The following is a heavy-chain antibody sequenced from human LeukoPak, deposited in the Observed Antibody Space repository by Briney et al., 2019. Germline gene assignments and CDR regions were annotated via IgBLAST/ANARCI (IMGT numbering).Heavy chain of an antibody. V-gene: IGHV3-23*01. CDR3: AKVFVDYYDSSGYRYYFDY. CDR2: ISGSGGST. Sequence: GGSLRLSCAASGFTFSSYWMHWVRQAPGKGLEWVSAISGSGGSTYYADSVKGRFTISRDNSKNTLYLQMNSLRAEDTAVYYCAKVFVDYYDSSGYRYYFDYWGQGTLVTVSS. D-gene: IGHD3-22*01. CDR1: GFTFSSYW. J-gene: IGHJ4*02.